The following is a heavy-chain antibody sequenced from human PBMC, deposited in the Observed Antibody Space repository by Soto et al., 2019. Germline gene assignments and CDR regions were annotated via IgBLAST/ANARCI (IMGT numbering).Heavy chain of an antibody. CDR2: ISAHNGNT. D-gene: IGHD1-1*01. V-gene: IGHV1-18*01. CDR3: ARGRYGDY. CDR1: GYAFTTYG. Sequence: QVHLVQSGAEVKKPGASVKVSCKGSGYAFTTYGITWVRQAPGQGLEWMGWISAHNGNTNYAQKLQGRGTVTGDTLPSTAYMALWCLRSDDTAVYYSARGRYGDYWGQGALVTVSS. J-gene: IGHJ4*02.